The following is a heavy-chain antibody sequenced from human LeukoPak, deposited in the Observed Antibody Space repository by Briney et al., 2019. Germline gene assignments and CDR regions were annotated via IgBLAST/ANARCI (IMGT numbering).Heavy chain of an antibody. CDR3: AKDGGTVYYGSGGYLYFDY. Sequence: GGSLRLSCAASGFTFSSYAMSWVRQAPGKGLEWVSAVSGSGGSTYYADSVKGRFTISRDNSKNTLYLQMNSLRAEDTAVYYCAKDGGTVYYGSGGYLYFDYWGQGTLVTVSS. CDR2: VSGSGGST. D-gene: IGHD3-10*01. CDR1: GFTFSSYA. J-gene: IGHJ4*02. V-gene: IGHV3-23*01.